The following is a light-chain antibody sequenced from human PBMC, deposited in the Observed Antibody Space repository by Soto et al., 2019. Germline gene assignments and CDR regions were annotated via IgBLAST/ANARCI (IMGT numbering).Light chain of an antibody. J-gene: IGKJ4*01. CDR3: QQRSSWPLT. Sequence: ETVLTQSPATLSLSPGERAILSCRASQSFSTYLAWYQQKPGQAPRLLISDASNRATGIPARFSGSGSGTDFTLSIRRLDPEDYAIYYCQQRSSWPLTFGGGTKVEIK. V-gene: IGKV3-11*01. CDR2: DAS. CDR1: QSFSTY.